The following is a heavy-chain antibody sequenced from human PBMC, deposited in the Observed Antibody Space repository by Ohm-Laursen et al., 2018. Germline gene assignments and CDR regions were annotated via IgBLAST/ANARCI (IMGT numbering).Heavy chain of an antibody. D-gene: IGHD3-3*01. V-gene: IGHV3-9*01. CDR3: AKARYNFWSGYQVRTFGY. CDR2: ISWNSGSI. J-gene: IGHJ4*02. Sequence: SLRLSCTASGFTFDDYAMHWVRQAPGKGLEWVSGISWNSGSIGYADSVKGRFTTSRDNAKNSLYLQMNSLRAEDTALYYCAKARYNFWSGYQVRTFGYWGQGTLVTVSS. CDR1: GFTFDDYA.